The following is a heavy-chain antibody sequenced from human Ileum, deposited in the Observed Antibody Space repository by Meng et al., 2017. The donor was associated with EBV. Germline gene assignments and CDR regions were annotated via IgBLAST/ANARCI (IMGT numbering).Heavy chain of an antibody. V-gene: IGHV4-31*03. J-gene: IGHJ5*02. CDR1: GGSISSGGYY. CDR3: ARASYGSGSPLGESWFDP. CDR2: IHSSGST. Sequence: VQLRESGPGLVKPSHTLSLTCTVSGGSISSGGYYWSWIRQHPGKGLEWIGYIHSSGSTYYNPSLRSRLTISVDTSKNQFSLKLSSVTAADTAVYYCARASYGSGSPLGESWFDPWGQGTLVTVSS. D-gene: IGHD3-10*01.